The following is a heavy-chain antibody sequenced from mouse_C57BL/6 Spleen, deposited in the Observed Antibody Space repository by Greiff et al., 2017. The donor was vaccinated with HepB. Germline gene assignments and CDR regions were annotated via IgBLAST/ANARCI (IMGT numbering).Heavy chain of an antibody. CDR2: IYPGDGDT. D-gene: IGHD1-1*01. CDR1: GYAFSSSW. Sequence: QVQLKESGPELVKPGASVKISCKASGYAFSSSWMNWVKQRPGKGLEWIGRIYPGDGDTNYNGKFKGKATLTADKSSSTAYMQLSSLTSEDSAVYFCARSFYYYGYYFDYWGQGTTLTVSS. CDR3: ARSFYYYGYYFDY. V-gene: IGHV1-82*01. J-gene: IGHJ2*01.